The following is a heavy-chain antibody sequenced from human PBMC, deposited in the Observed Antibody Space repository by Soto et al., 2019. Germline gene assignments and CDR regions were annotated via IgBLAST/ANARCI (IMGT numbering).Heavy chain of an antibody. D-gene: IGHD3-22*01. CDR2: IYYSGST. V-gene: IGHV4-31*03. CDR1: GGSISSGGYY. CDR3: ARTDSSGPRIFDY. Sequence: SETLSLTCTVSGGSISSGGYYWSWIRQHPGKGLEWIGYIYYSGSTYYNPSPKSRVTISVDTSKNQFSLKLSSVTAADTAVYYCARTDSSGPRIFDYWGQGTLVTVSS. J-gene: IGHJ4*02.